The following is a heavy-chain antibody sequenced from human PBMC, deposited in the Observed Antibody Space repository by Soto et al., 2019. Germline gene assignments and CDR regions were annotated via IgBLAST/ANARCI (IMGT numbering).Heavy chain of an antibody. CDR1: GGSISSSSYY. CDR3: ARLVVFYNWFDP. J-gene: IGHJ5*02. CDR2: IYYSGST. V-gene: IGHV4-39*01. Sequence: SETLSLTCTVSGGSISSSSYYWGWIRQPPGKGLEWIGSIYYSGSTYYNPSLKSRVTISVDTSKNQFSLKLSSVTAADTAVYYCARLVVFYNWFDPWGQGTLVTVS. D-gene: IGHD2-15*01.